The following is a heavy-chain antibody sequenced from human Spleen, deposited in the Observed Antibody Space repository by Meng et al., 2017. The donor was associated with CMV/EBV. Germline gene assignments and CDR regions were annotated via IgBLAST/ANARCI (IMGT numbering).Heavy chain of an antibody. V-gene: IGHV3-30*04. Sequence: GGSLRLSCAAPGFTFSSYSVNWVRQAPGKGLEWVAVISYDGSNKYYADSVKGRFTISRDNSKNTLYLQMNSLRAEDTAVYYCARGGGRATTYRGLDYWGQGTLVTVSS. J-gene: IGHJ4*02. D-gene: IGHD5-24*01. CDR1: GFTFSSYS. CDR3: ARGGGRATTYRGLDY. CDR2: ISYDGSNK.